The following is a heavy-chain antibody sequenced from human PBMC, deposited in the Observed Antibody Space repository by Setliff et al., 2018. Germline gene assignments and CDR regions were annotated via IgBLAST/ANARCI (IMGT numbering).Heavy chain of an antibody. D-gene: IGHD3-3*01. CDR3: ARGFWSGYFVLDF. V-gene: IGHV2-5*02. CDR1: GFSLTTNGVG. J-gene: IGHJ4*02. Sequence: SGPTLVNPPQTLTLTCTFSGFSLTTNGVGMGWIRQPPGKALEWLALIYYDDDRRYNPSVKNRLTITKDTSKNQVVLTVTNVDPVDTATYYCARGFWSGYFVLDFWGQGSLVTVSS. CDR2: IYYDDDR.